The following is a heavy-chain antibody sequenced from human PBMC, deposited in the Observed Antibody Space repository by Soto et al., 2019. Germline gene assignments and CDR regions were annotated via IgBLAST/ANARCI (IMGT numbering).Heavy chain of an antibody. CDR3: ARLHGLSPGCVPLDP. CDR1: GGSIKDDTYY. D-gene: IGHD2-2*01. V-gene: IGHV4-39*01. J-gene: IGHJ5*02. Sequence: QLQLQESGPGLVKPSETLSLTCTVSGGSIKDDTYYWGWIRQPPGEGLEWIGSVYYSGTSSYNPSLESRVTMSVDTSKKQLSLRLRSVTAADTAVYYCARLHGLSPGCVPLDPWGQGTLVIVSS. CDR2: VYYSGTS.